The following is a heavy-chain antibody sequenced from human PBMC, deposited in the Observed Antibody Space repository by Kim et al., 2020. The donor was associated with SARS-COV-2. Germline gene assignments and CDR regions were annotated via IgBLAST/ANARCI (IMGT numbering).Heavy chain of an antibody. CDR1: GYTFTSYD. Sequence: ASVKVSCKASGYTFTSYDINWVRQATGQGLEWMGWMNPNSGNTGYSQKFQGRVTMTTNTSISTAYMELSSLRSEDTAVYYCARALRGSSGWSGGNWFDPWGQGTLVTVSS. D-gene: IGHD6-19*01. J-gene: IGHJ5*02. CDR3: ARALRGSSGWSGGNWFDP. V-gene: IGHV1-8*01. CDR2: MNPNSGNT.